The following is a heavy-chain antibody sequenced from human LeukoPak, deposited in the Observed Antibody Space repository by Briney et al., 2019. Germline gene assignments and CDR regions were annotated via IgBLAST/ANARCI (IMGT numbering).Heavy chain of an antibody. CDR1: GLTLSNVW. CDR2: IKSKSEGATS. D-gene: IGHD4-17*01. V-gene: IGHV3-15*01. J-gene: IGHJ4*02. CDR3: TTLGTVGDYMYIY. Sequence: GGSLRLSCAASGLTLSNVWMTWVRQAPGKGLEWVGRIKSKSEGATSEYAAPVKGRFTISRDDSKNTLYLQMISLKTEDTAVYYCTTLGTVGDYMYIYWGQGTLVTVSS.